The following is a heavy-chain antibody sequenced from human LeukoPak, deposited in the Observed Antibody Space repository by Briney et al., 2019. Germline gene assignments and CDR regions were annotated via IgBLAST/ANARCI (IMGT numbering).Heavy chain of an antibody. CDR2: IRYDGSNK. CDR1: GFTFSSHG. D-gene: IGHD2-2*01. V-gene: IGHV3-30*02. CDR3: AKIAPRSTRIVVVPAAIKAFDY. Sequence: TGGSLRLSCAASGFTFSSHGMHWVRQAPGKGLEWVAFIRYDGSNKYYADSVKGRFTISRDNSKNTLYLQMNSLRAEDTAVYYCAKIAPRSTRIVVVPAAIKAFDYWGQGTLVTVSS. J-gene: IGHJ4*02.